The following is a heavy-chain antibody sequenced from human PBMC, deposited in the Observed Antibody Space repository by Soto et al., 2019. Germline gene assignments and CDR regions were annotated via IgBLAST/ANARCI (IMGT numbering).Heavy chain of an antibody. D-gene: IGHD3-10*02. Sequence: AVDWIRQPPGKALECLARIYWDNDKRYNPSLQSRLTITKDTPRNQVVLTMTNMDPVDTATYFCGRVLVYCAGNNCYGRGLFLAYRGHGAPVTVS. CDR3: GRVLVYCAGNNCYGRGLFLAY. J-gene: IGHJ4*01. CDR2: IYWDNDK. V-gene: IGHV2-5*02. CDR1: A.